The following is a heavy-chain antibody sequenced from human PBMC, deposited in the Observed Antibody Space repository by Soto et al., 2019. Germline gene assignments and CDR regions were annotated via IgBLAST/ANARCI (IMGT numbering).Heavy chain of an antibody. CDR3: ARDGHRGPSDAFDV. V-gene: IGHV3-48*03. D-gene: IGHD3-10*01. CDR2: ISTTGTSP. Sequence: VGSLRLSCTASGFSSSNYEMNWIRQAPGKGLEWVSHISTTGTSPYYADSVRGRFTVSRDTANNSIYLQMNSLRAEDTALYYCARDGHRGPSDAFDVWGQGTMVTVSS. J-gene: IGHJ3*01. CDR1: GFSSSNYE.